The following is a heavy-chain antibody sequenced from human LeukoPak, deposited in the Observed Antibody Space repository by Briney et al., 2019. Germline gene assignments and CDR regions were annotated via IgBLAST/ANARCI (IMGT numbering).Heavy chain of an antibody. CDR2: IYYSGST. V-gene: IGHV4-59*01. Sequence: SETLSLTCTLSGGSISSYYWSWIRQPPGKGLEWIGYIYYSGSTNYNPSLKSRVTISVDTSKNQFSLKLSSVTAADTAVYYCARAPPYRYFDYWGQGTLVTVSS. CDR1: GGSISSYY. D-gene: IGHD1-14*01. J-gene: IGHJ4*02. CDR3: ARAPPYRYFDY.